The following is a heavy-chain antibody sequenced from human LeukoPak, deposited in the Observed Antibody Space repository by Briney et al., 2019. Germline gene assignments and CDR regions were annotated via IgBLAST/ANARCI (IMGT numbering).Heavy chain of an antibody. J-gene: IGHJ4*02. CDR2: IKQDGSEE. CDR1: GFTFSSYW. Sequence: GGSLRLSCAASGFTFSSYWMSWVRQAPGKGLEWVANIKQDGSEEYYVDSVKGRFTISRDNSKNTLYLQMNSLRAEDTAVYYCARRAGAYSHPYDYWGQGTLVTVSS. D-gene: IGHD4/OR15-4a*01. V-gene: IGHV3-7*03. CDR3: ARRAGAYSHPYDY.